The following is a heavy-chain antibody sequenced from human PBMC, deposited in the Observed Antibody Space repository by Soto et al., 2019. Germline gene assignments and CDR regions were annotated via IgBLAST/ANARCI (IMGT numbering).Heavy chain of an antibody. D-gene: IGHD4-17*01. CDR3: ARGEPQSSTTGGFDY. Sequence: SETLSLTCTVSGGSINSHYWNWIRQAPGKGLEWIGFVFYNGITNYNPSLKSRVTISVETSKKQISLRLTSVTAADTAVYLCARGEPQSSTTGGFDYWGQGTLVTVSS. V-gene: IGHV4-59*11. CDR1: GGSINSHY. CDR2: VFYNGIT. J-gene: IGHJ4*02.